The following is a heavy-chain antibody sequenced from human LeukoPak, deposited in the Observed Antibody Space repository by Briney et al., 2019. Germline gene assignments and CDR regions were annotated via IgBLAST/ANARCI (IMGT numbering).Heavy chain of an antibody. D-gene: IGHD3-10*02. CDR3: AELGITMIGGV. CDR1: GFTFSSYW. CDR2: ISSSGSTI. Sequence: GGSQRLSCAASGFTFSSYWMSWVRQAPGKGLEWVSYISSSGSTIYYADSVKGRFTISRDNAKNSLYLQMNSLRAEDTAVYYCAELGITMIGGVWGKGTTVTISS. V-gene: IGHV3-48*04. J-gene: IGHJ6*04.